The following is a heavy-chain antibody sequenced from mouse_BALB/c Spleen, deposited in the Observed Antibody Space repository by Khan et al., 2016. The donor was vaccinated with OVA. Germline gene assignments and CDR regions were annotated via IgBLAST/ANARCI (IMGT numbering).Heavy chain of an antibody. V-gene: IGHV9-3-1*01. J-gene: IGHJ4*01. CDR3: ARPPCYADGMAY. CDR1: GYTFTNYG. D-gene: IGHD1-1*01. Sequence: QIQLVQSGPELKKPGATVKISCKASGYTFTNYGMNWVKQAPGKGLKWMGWINPYTGEPTYADDFKGRFTFSLDTSSSTAYLQLNNLTTEDTATFFCARPPCYADGMAYWGQGTSVTVS. CDR2: INPYTGEP.